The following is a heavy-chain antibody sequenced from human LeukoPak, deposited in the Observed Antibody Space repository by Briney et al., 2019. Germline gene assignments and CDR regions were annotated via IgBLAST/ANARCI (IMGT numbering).Heavy chain of an antibody. Sequence: SETLSLTCAVYGVSFSGYYWSWIRQPPGKGLEWIGEINHSGSTNYNPSLKSRVTISVDTSKNQFSLKLSTVTAADTAVYYCASSHTYQPYYFDYWGQGTLVTVSS. J-gene: IGHJ4*02. CDR1: GVSFSGYY. D-gene: IGHD3-16*01. CDR2: INHSGST. V-gene: IGHV4-34*01. CDR3: ASSHTYQPYYFDY.